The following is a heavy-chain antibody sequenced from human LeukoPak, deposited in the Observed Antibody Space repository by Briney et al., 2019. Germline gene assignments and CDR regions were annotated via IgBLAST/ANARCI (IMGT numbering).Heavy chain of an antibody. CDR1: GVSISTSY. Sequence: SGTVTLICTVPGVSISTSYWSWTRQPPGKGLEWIGYIYYSGYTNYNPSLKSRVTMSVDTSKNQFSLKLSSVTAADTAVYYCARGQSTGRTAHPDYWGPVTLVTVSS. D-gene: IGHD1-1*01. CDR3: ARGQSTGRTAHPDY. CDR2: IYYSGYT. V-gene: IGHV4-59*01. J-gene: IGHJ4*02.